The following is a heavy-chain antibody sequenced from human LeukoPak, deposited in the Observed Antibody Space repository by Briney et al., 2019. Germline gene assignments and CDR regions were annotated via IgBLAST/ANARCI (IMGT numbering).Heavy chain of an antibody. J-gene: IGHJ4*02. V-gene: IGHV1-18*01. D-gene: IGHD3-10*01. CDR2: ISAYNGNT. Sequence: GASVKISCKASGYTFTSYGISWVRQAPGQGLEWMGWISAYNGNTNYAQKLQGRVTMTTDTSTSTAYMELRSLRSYDTAVYYCARAIGGSGRAFVDYWGQGTLVTVSS. CDR1: GYTFTSYG. CDR3: ARAIGGSGRAFVDY.